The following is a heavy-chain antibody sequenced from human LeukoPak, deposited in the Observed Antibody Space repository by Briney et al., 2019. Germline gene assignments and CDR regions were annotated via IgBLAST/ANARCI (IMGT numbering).Heavy chain of an antibody. J-gene: IGHJ5*02. CDR3: ARAKGPGAHYNWFDP. Sequence: ASETLSLTCTVSGASISSGDYYWSWLRQPPGKGLEWIGYIYNSGSTFYNPSLKSWLTISVDTSKKQFSLKLSSVAAADTAVYHCARAKGPGAHYNWFDPWGQGTLVTVSS. D-gene: IGHD2-2*01. CDR2: IYNSGST. V-gene: IGHV4-30-4*01. CDR1: GASISSGDYY.